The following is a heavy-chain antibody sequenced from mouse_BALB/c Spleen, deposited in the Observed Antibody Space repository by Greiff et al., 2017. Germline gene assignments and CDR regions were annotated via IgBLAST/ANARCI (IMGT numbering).Heavy chain of an antibody. Sequence: EVKLMESGGGLVKPGGSLKLSCAASGFTFSSYTMSWVRQTPEKRLEWVATISSGGSYTYYPDSVKGRFTISRDNAKNTLYLQMSSLKSEDTAMYYCTREGGNYVYFDYWGQGTTLTVSS. CDR1: GFTFSSYT. J-gene: IGHJ2*01. V-gene: IGHV5-6-4*01. CDR2: ISSGGSYT. CDR3: TREGGNYVYFDY. D-gene: IGHD2-1*01.